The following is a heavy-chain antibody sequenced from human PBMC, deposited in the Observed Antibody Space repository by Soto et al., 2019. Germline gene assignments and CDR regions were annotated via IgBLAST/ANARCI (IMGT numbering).Heavy chain of an antibody. D-gene: IGHD3-16*01. J-gene: IGHJ6*02. CDR3: ARHNGPLYVGYYYDMDV. CDR2: IYYSGYT. CDR1: GGSISSSNYY. Sequence: SETLSLTCTVSGGSISSSNYYWDWLRQPPGKGLEWIGSIYYSGYTYYNPSLKSRVTISVDTSKNQFSLKLSSVTAADTAVYYCARHNGPLYVGYYYDMDVWGQGTTVTVSS. V-gene: IGHV4-39*01.